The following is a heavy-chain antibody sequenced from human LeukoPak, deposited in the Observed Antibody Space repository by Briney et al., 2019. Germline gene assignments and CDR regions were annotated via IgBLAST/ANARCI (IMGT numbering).Heavy chain of an antibody. V-gene: IGHV1-2*02. CDR2: MNPNSGGT. Sequence: ASVKVSCKASGYTFTSYDINWVRQATGQGLEWMGWMNPNSGGTNYAQKFQGRVTMTRDTSISTAYMELSRLRSDDTAVYYCARGPYGSGSPGYWGQGTLVTVSS. CDR1: GYTFTSYD. D-gene: IGHD3-10*01. J-gene: IGHJ4*02. CDR3: ARGPYGSGSPGY.